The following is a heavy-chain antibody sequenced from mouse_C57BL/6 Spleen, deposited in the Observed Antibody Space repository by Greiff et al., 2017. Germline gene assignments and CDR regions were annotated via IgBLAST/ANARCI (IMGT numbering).Heavy chain of an antibody. J-gene: IGHJ2*01. CDR3: AGDYGSSAFDY. D-gene: IGHD1-1*01. Sequence: VQLQQPGAELVRPGTSVKVSCKASGYAFTNYLIEWVKQRPGQGLEWIGEVNPGSGGTNYNEKFKGKATLTADKSSSTAYMQLSSLTSEDSSVYFCAGDYGSSAFDYWGQGTTLTVSS. V-gene: IGHV1-54*01. CDR2: VNPGSGGT. CDR1: GYAFTNYL.